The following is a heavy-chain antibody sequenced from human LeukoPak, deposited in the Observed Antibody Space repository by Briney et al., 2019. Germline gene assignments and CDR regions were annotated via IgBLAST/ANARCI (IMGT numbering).Heavy chain of an antibody. Sequence: SQTLSLTCAISGDSVSSNSAAWNWIRQSPSRGLEWLGRTYYRSKWYNDYAVSVKSRITINPDTSKNQFSLQLNSVTPEDTAVYYCARVGFYDSSGYLHYYFDYWGQGTLVTVFS. J-gene: IGHJ4*02. CDR3: ARVGFYDSSGYLHYYFDY. CDR1: GDSVSSNSAA. CDR2: TYYRSKWYN. D-gene: IGHD3-22*01. V-gene: IGHV6-1*01.